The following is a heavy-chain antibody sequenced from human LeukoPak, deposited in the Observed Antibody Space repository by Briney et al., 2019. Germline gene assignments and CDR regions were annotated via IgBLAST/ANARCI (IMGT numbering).Heavy chain of an antibody. CDR1: GGSISSGGYY. CDR2: IYYSGST. Sequence: SQTLSLTCTVSGGSISSGGYYWSWIRQHPGKGLEWIGYIYYSGSTYYNPSLKSRVTISVDTSKNQFSLKLSSVTAADTAVYYCARAYDFWSGYYSEFDYWGQGTLVTVSS. J-gene: IGHJ4*02. D-gene: IGHD3-3*01. CDR3: ARAYDFWSGYYSEFDY. V-gene: IGHV4-31*03.